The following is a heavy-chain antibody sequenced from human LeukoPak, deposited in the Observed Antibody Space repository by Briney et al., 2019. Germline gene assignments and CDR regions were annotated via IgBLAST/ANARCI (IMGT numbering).Heavy chain of an antibody. CDR3: ARLGDILTGYYLDY. CDR2: IYHSGST. V-gene: IGHV4-30-2*02. J-gene: IGHJ4*02. Sequence: PSQTLSLTCTVSGGSISSGGYYWSWIRQPPGKGLEWIGYIYHSGSTYYNPSLKSRVTISVDRSKNQFSLKLSSVTAADTAVYYCARLGDILTGYYLDYWGQGTLVTVSS. CDR1: GGSISSGGYY. D-gene: IGHD3-9*01.